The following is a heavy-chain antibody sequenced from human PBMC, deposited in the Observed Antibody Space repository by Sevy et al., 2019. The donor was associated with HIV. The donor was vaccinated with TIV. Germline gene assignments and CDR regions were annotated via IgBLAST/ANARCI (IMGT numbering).Heavy chain of an antibody. CDR2: LSFGCGEI. CDR1: GFTFSKYS. D-gene: IGHD2-8*01. V-gene: IGHV3-23*01. J-gene: IGHJ4*02. Sequence: GGSLRLSCAASGFTFSKYSMSRVRQPPGKGLEWVSTLSFGCGEINHADSVKGRFTISRDNSKNSLYLQMNNLRAEDTAVYYCAREGCTKPHDYWGQGTLLTVSS. CDR3: AREGCTKPHDY.